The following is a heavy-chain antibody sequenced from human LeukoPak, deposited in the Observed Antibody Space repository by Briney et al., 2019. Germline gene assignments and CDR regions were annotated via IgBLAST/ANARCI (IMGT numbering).Heavy chain of an antibody. CDR2: INHSGST. Sequence: SETLSLTCAVYGGSLSGYYWSWIRQPPGKGLEWIGEINHSGSTNYNPSLKSRVTISVDTSKNQFSLKLSSVTAADTAVYYCARGMDTATNYYYYGMDVWGQGTTVTVSS. CDR3: ARGMDTATNYYYYGMDV. V-gene: IGHV4-34*01. J-gene: IGHJ6*02. D-gene: IGHD5-18*01. CDR1: GGSLSGYY.